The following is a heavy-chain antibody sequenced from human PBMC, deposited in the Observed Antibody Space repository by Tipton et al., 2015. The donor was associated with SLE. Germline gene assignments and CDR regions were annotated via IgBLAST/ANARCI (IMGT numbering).Heavy chain of an antibody. CDR1: GGAFNSYT. J-gene: IGHJ4*02. Sequence: QVQLVQSGPEVKKPGSSVKVSCKTSGGAFNSYTFIWVRQAPGQGLEWMGGFIPLFGSADYAPRFRNRVTLTADESASTAFMDLSSLKSEDTAVYYCARGRTPDYWGQGTLVTVSS. CDR2: FIPLFGSA. CDR3: ARGRTPDY. V-gene: IGHV1-69*01.